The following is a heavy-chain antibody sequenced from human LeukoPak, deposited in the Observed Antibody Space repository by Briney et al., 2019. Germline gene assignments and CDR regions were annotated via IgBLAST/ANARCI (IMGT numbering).Heavy chain of an antibody. D-gene: IGHD2-21*02. CDR2: IYYSGST. V-gene: IGHV4-59*12. Sequence: SETLSLTCTVSGGSISSYYWSWIRQPPGKGLEWIGYIYYSGSTNHNPSLKSRVTISVDTSKNQFSLKLSSVTAADTAVYYCAISSNNRYCGGDCYSRWGAFDIWGQGTMVTVSS. CDR1: GGSISSYY. J-gene: IGHJ3*02. CDR3: AISSNNRYCGGDCYSRWGAFDI.